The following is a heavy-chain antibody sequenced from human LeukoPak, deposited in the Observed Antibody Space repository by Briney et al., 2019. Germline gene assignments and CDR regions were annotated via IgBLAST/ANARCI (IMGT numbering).Heavy chain of an antibody. V-gene: IGHV4-34*01. Sequence: PSETLSLTCAVYGGSFSGYYWSWIRQPPGKGLEWLGEINHSGSTNYNPSLKSRVTISVDTSKNQFSLELSSVTAADTAVYYCARRRYCSSTRCYTNPSRFYHYYYMDVWGKGTTVTVSS. J-gene: IGHJ6*03. CDR2: INHSGST. CDR1: GGSFSGYY. D-gene: IGHD2-2*02. CDR3: ARRRYCSSTRCYTNPSRFYHYYYMDV.